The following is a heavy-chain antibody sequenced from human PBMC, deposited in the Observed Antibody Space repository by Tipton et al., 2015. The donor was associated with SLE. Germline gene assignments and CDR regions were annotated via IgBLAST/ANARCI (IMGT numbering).Heavy chain of an antibody. Sequence: TLSLTCDVYGGSLSDYYWNWIRQTPGKGLEWIGETNHSGTTHYNPSLESRVTISVDPSKNQISLTVTSVTAADTAVYYCARRGKKDGYNSYRSFDLWGRGTLVTVSS. CDR3: ARRGKKDGYNSYRSFDL. CDR2: TNHSGTT. CDR1: GGSLSDYY. V-gene: IGHV4-34*01. D-gene: IGHD5-24*01. J-gene: IGHJ2*01.